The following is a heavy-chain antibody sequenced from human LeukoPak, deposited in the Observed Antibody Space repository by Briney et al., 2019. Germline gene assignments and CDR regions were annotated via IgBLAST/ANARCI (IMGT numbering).Heavy chain of an antibody. CDR3: ARGLVITKAVYYFDY. CDR1: GYTFTSYA. J-gene: IGHJ4*02. V-gene: IGHV1-69*13. CDR2: IIPIFGTA. D-gene: IGHD3-9*01. Sequence: GASVKVSCKASGYTFTSYAMNWVRQAPGQGLEWMGGIIPIFGTANYAQKFQGRVTITADESTSTAYMELSSLRSEDTAVYYCARGLVITKAVYYFDYWGQGTLVTVSS.